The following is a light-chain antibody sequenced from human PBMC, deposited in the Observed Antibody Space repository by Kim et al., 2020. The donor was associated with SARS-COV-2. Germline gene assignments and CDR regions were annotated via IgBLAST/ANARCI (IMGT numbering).Light chain of an antibody. CDR1: KLGDKY. J-gene: IGLJ2*01. Sequence: SYELTQPPSVSVSPGQTASITCSGDKLGDKYACWYQQKPGQSPVLVIYQDVTRPSGIPERFSGSNSGNTATLTISGTQAMDEADYYCQAWDSSTVVFGGGTRLTVL. CDR2: QDV. V-gene: IGLV3-1*01. CDR3: QAWDSSTVV.